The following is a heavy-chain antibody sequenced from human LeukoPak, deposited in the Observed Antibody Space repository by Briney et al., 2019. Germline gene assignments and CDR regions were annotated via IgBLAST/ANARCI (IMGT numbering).Heavy chain of an antibody. CDR1: GFTSDDYA. Sequence: GGSLRLSCAASGFTSDDYAMHWVRQAPGKGLEGVSGISWNSGSIGYADSVKGRFTISRDNAKNSLYLQMDSLRAEDTALYYCAKDRRGYSYVFDYWGQGTLVTVSS. J-gene: IGHJ4*02. CDR3: AKDRRGYSYVFDY. D-gene: IGHD5-18*01. V-gene: IGHV3-9*02. CDR2: ISWNSGSI.